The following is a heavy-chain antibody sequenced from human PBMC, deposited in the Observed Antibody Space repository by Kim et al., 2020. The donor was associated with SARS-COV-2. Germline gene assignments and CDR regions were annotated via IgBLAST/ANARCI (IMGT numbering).Heavy chain of an antibody. CDR2: ISGSGGST. CDR1: GFTFSSYA. CDR3: AKDRAPAAMSYYYGMDV. Sequence: GGSLRLSCAASGFTFSSYAMSWVRQAPGKRLEWVSGISGSGGSTYYADSVKGRFTISRDNSKNTLYLQMNSLRVEDTAVYYCAKDRAPAAMSYYYGMDVWGRGTTVTVSS. D-gene: IGHD2-2*01. V-gene: IGHV3-23*01. J-gene: IGHJ6*02.